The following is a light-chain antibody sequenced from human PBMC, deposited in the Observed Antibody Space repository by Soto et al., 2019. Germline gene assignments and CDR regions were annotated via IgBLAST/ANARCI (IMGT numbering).Light chain of an antibody. V-gene: IGLV2-14*01. J-gene: IGLJ2*01. CDR2: DVS. CDR1: SSDVGGYNY. Sequence: QSALTQPASVSGSPGQSITISCTGTSSDVGGYNYVSWYQQHPGKAPKLMIYDVSNRPSGVSNRFSGSKSGNTASLTISGLQAEDEADYYCSSYTGSSTVVFGGGTNVTVL. CDR3: SSYTGSSTVV.